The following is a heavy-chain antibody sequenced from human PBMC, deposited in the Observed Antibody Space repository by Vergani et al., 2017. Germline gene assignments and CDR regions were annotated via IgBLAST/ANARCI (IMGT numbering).Heavy chain of an antibody. Sequence: EVDLVESGGGLAQPGGSLRLSCEASGITFWKFGMHWVRQGPGKGLEWVSSISGNNDDVYYADSVKGRFTISRDNAKNSLYLQMNSLRAEDTALYYCAKDHYDFWSGYPNLSPFDLWGRGTLVTVSS. D-gene: IGHD3-3*01. CDR2: ISGNNDDV. V-gene: IGHV3-9*01. J-gene: IGHJ2*01. CDR3: AKDHYDFWSGYPNLSPFDL. CDR1: GITFWKFG.